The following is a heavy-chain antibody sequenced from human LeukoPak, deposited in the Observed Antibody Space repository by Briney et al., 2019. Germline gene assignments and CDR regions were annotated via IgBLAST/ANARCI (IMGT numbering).Heavy chain of an antibody. V-gene: IGHV3-23*01. CDR3: AGGFGSSWFDFDY. CDR2: ISGSGDST. D-gene: IGHD6-13*01. CDR1: GFTFSSYA. J-gene: IGHJ4*02. Sequence: GGSLRLSCVASGFTFSSYAMSWVRQAPGKGLVWVSAISGSGDSTYYADSVKGRFTISRDNSKKTLYLQMNSLRAEDTAVYYCAGGFGSSWFDFDYWGQGTLVTVSS.